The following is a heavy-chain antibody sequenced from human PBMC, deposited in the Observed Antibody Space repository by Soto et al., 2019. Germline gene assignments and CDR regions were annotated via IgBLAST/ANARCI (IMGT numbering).Heavy chain of an antibody. Sequence: ASVKVSCKASGGTFSSYTISWVRQAPGQGLEWMGRIIPILGIANYAKKFQGRVTITAAKSTCKAYMELSSLRSEDTAVYYCAIVRSIAASYYFDYWGQGTLVTVSS. V-gene: IGHV1-69*02. J-gene: IGHJ4*02. CDR3: AIVRSIAASYYFDY. CDR2: IIPILGIA. CDR1: GGTFSSYT. D-gene: IGHD6-6*01.